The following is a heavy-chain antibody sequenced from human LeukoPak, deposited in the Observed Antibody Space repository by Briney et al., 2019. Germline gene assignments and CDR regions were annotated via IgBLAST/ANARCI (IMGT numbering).Heavy chain of an antibody. V-gene: IGHV1-69*06. J-gene: IGHJ6*04. D-gene: IGHD6-19*01. Sequence: ASVKVSCKASGGTFSSYAISWVRQAPGQGLEWMGGIISIFGTANYAQKFQGRVTITADKSTSTAYMELSSLRSEDMAVYYCARVRVAVAGTVDPNNYGMDVWGKGTTVTVSS. CDR2: IISIFGTA. CDR3: ARVRVAVAGTVDPNNYGMDV. CDR1: GGTFSSYA.